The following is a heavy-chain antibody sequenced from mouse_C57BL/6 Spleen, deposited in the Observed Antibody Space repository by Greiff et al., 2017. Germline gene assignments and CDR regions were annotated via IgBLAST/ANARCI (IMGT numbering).Heavy chain of an antibody. Sequence: EVKLQESGGGLVKPGGSLKLSCAASGFTFSDYGMHWVRQAPEKGLEWVAYISSGSSTIYYADTVKGRFTISRDNSKNTLFLQMTSLRSEDTALYYCASIYGYDVGFAYWGQGTLVTVSA. CDR1: GFTFSDYG. D-gene: IGHD2-2*01. CDR2: ISSGSSTI. CDR3: ASIYGYDVGFAY. J-gene: IGHJ3*01. V-gene: IGHV5-17*01.